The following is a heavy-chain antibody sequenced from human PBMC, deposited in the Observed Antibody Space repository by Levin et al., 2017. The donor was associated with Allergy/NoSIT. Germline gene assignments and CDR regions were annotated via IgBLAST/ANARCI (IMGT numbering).Heavy chain of an antibody. V-gene: IGHV4-28*01. CDR1: GHSISDSHW. CDR3: ATRKGNAGRFFEY. CDR2: IYDTGRT. Sequence: PSETLSLTCGVSGHSISDSHWWGWIRQPPGKGRECIGYIYDTGRTYYNPSLESRATLSLDTSKNQFFLKLNSLTAEDTAVYYGATRKGNAGRFFEYWGQGTLVTVSS. D-gene: IGHD3-10*01. J-gene: IGHJ4*02.